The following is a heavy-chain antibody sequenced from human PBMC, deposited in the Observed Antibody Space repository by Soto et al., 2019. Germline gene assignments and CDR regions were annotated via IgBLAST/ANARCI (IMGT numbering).Heavy chain of an antibody. CDR3: ARNRGFVVVPAASYYYYGMDV. CDR1: GFTFSSYA. CDR2: ISYDGSNK. Sequence: QVQLVESGGGVVQPGRSLRLSCAASGFTFSSYAMHWVRQAPGKGLEWVAVISYDGSNKYYADSVKGRFTISRDNSKNTLYLQMNSRRAEDTAVYYCARNRGFVVVPAASYYYYGMDVWGQGTTVTVSS. D-gene: IGHD2-2*01. J-gene: IGHJ6*02. V-gene: IGHV3-30-3*01.